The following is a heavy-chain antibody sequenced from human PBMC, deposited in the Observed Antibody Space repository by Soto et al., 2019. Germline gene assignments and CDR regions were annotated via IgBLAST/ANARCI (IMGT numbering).Heavy chain of an antibody. Sequence: GGSLRLSCAASGFTFSSYAMHWVRQAPGKGLEWVAVISYDGSKKYYADSVKGRFTISRDNSKNTLYLQMNSLRAEDTAVYYCARDLQRDIVVVVAAPPGMDVWGQGTTVTVSS. CDR2: ISYDGSKK. CDR3: ARDLQRDIVVVVAAPPGMDV. D-gene: IGHD2-15*01. J-gene: IGHJ6*02. V-gene: IGHV3-30-3*01. CDR1: GFTFSSYA.